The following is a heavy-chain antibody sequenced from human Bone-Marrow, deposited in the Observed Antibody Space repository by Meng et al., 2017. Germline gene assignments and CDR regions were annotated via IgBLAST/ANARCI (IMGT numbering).Heavy chain of an antibody. V-gene: IGHV4-4*03. Sequence: HLDESRPGLVQPPGTLPLTCAVSGGSIRSSNWWSWAPQPPGKGLEWIGEIYHSGSTNYNPSLKSRVTISVDKSKNQFSLKLSSVTAADTAVYYCARGVASPIFSTVVTPAFDYWGQGTLVTVSS. D-gene: IGHD4-23*01. CDR3: ARGVASPIFSTVVTPAFDY. CDR1: GGSIRSSNW. CDR2: IYHSGST. J-gene: IGHJ4*02.